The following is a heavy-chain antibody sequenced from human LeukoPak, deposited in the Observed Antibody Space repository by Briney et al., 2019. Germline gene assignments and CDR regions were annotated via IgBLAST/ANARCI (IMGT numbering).Heavy chain of an antibody. J-gene: IGHJ3*02. CDR2: IIPILGIA. CDR1: GGTFSSYA. Sequence: SVKVSCKASGGTFSSYAISWVRQAPGQGLEWMGRIIPILGIANYAQKFQGRVTITADKSTSTAYMELSSLRSEDTAVYYCARETSPAGYCSGGSCYGGAFDIWGQGTMVTVSS. CDR3: ARETSPAGYCSGGSCYGGAFDI. D-gene: IGHD2-15*01. V-gene: IGHV1-69*04.